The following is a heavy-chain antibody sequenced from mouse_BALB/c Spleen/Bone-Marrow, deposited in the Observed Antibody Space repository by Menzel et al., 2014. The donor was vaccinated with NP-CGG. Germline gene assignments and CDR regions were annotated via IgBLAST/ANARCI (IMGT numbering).Heavy chain of an antibody. Sequence: QVQLKESGPELVRPGVSVKISCKGSGYTFTDYAMHWVKQSHAKSLEWTGVISTYSGNTNYNQKFKGKATMTVDKSSSTAYMELARLTSEDSAIYYCARGSSPYYYAMDYWGQGTSVTVSS. V-gene: IGHV1-67*01. CDR2: ISTYSGNT. CDR1: GYTFTDYA. J-gene: IGHJ4*01. D-gene: IGHD1-1*01. CDR3: ARGSSPYYYAMDY.